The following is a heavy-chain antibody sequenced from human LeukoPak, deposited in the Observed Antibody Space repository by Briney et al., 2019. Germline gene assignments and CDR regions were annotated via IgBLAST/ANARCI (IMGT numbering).Heavy chain of an antibody. J-gene: IGHJ4*02. CDR2: INHSGST. Sequence: SETLSLTCAVYGGSFSGYYWSWLRQPPGKGLEWIGEINHSGSTNYNPSLKSRVTISVDTSKNQFSLKLSSVTAADTAVYYCARERRPLYGSGSYCFDYWGQGTLVTVSS. CDR3: ARERRPLYGSGSYCFDY. CDR1: GGSFSGYY. D-gene: IGHD3-10*01. V-gene: IGHV4-34*01.